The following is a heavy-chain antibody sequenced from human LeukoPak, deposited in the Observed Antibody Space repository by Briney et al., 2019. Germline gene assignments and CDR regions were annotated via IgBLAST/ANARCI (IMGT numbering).Heavy chain of an antibody. V-gene: IGHV3-74*01. Sequence: GGSLRLSCAASGNYWMHWVRQVPGKGLVWVSHINSDGSWTSYADSVKGRFTISKGNAKNTVYLQMNSLRAEDTAVYYCVSFYETYWGRGTLVTVSS. J-gene: IGHJ4*02. D-gene: IGHD2/OR15-2a*01. CDR2: INSDGSWT. CDR3: VSFYETY. CDR1: GNYW.